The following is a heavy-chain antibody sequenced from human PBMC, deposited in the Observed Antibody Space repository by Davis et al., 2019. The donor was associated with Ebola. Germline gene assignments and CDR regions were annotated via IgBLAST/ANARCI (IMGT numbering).Heavy chain of an antibody. D-gene: IGHD1-26*01. CDR3: TKEVGATTLVLGY. V-gene: IGHV3-30-3*01. CDR1: GFTFSTYG. Sequence: GESLKISCAASGFTFSTYGMHWVRQAPGKGLEWVAIISYDGNNEEYADSVKGRFTISRDNSKNTLYLEMNSLTAEDTAVYYCTKEVGATTLVLGYWGQGTLVTVSS. J-gene: IGHJ4*02. CDR2: ISYDGNNE.